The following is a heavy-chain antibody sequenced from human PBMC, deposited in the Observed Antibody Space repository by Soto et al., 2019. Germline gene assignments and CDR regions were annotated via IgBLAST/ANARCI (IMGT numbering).Heavy chain of an antibody. J-gene: IGHJ4*02. CDR3: ARHDKGVYSSGWTPVFDY. CDR2: IYYSGST. CDR1: GGSISSYY. D-gene: IGHD6-19*01. V-gene: IGHV4-59*08. Sequence: PSETLSLTCTVSGGSISSYYWSWIRQPPGKGLEWIGYIYYSGSTYYNPSLKSRVTISVDTSKNQFSLKLSSVTAADTAVYYCARHDKGVYSSGWTPVFDYWGQGTLVTVSS.